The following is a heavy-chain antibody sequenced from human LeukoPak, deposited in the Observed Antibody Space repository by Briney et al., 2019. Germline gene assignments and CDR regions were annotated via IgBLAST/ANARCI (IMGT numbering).Heavy chain of an antibody. Sequence: SETLSLTCNVSGASIRISNYFWGRIRQPPGKGLEWIGNIHYSGTTYYNPSLKSRVTISVDTSKNHFSLKLSSVTAADTAVYYCARDPVLLWFGESETGDAFDIWGQGTMVSVSS. CDR2: IHYSGTT. D-gene: IGHD3-10*01. V-gene: IGHV4-39*07. J-gene: IGHJ3*02. CDR1: GASIRISNYF. CDR3: ARDPVLLWFGESETGDAFDI.